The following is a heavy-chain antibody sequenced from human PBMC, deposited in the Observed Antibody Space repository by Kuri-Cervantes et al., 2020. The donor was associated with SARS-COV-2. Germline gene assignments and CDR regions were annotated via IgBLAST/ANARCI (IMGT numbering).Heavy chain of an antibody. J-gene: IGHJ1*01. CDR3: ATLRGYCSSTSCYPGAEYFQH. CDR1: GYSFTSCW. V-gene: IGHV5-10-1*01. CDR2: IDPSDSYT. D-gene: IGHD2-2*01. Sequence: GESLKISCKGSGYSFTSCWISWVRQMPGKGLEWMGRIDPSDSYTNYSPSFQGHVTISADKSISTAYLQWSSLKASDTAMYYCATLRGYCSSTSCYPGAEYFQHWGQGTLVTVSS.